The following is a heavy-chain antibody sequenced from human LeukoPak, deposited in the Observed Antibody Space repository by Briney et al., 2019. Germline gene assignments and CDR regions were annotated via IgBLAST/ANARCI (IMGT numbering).Heavy chain of an antibody. J-gene: IGHJ4*02. CDR3: ASDLLIVGATTIDY. V-gene: IGHV1-18*04. Sequence: ASVKVSCKASGYTFTGYYIHWVRQAPGQGLEWMGWISAYNGNTNYAQKLQGRVTMTTDTSTSTAYMELRSLRSDDTAVYYCASDLLIVGATTIDYWGQGTLVTVSS. CDR2: ISAYNGNT. D-gene: IGHD1-26*01. CDR1: GYTFTGYY.